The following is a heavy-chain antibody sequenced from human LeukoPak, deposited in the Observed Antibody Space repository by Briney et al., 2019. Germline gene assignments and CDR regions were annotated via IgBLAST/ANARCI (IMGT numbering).Heavy chain of an antibody. CDR1: GYTFTSHY. CDR2: INPSGGST. V-gene: IGHV1-46*01. J-gene: IGHJ4*02. Sequence: GASVKVSCKASGYTFTSHYMHWVRQAPGQGLEWMGIINPSGGSTSYAQKFQGRVTMTRDMSTSTVYMELSSLRSEDTAVYYCARDGSSLATIIPFDYWGQGTLVTVSS. D-gene: IGHD5-24*01. CDR3: ARDGSSLATIIPFDY.